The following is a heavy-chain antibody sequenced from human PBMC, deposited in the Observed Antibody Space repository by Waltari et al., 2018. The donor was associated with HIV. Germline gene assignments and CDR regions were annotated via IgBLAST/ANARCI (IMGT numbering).Heavy chain of an antibody. J-gene: IGHJ5*02. V-gene: IGHV3-49*04. CDR3: TREHSTGWS. CDR2: ITSKAYGGTT. D-gene: IGHD6-19*01. Sequence: EVQLVESGGGLVQPGRSLRLSCTASGFTFGYYAVSWVRQAPGKGLEWLSFITSKAYGGTTEYAASVRGRFTISRDDSKSIAYLQMNSLKIEDTAVYYCTREHSTGWSWGQGTLVTVSS. CDR1: GFTFGYYA.